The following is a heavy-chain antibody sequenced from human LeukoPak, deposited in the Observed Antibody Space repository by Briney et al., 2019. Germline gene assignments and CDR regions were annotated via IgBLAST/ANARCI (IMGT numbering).Heavy chain of an antibody. CDR3: ARDGNQYYYDSSGYDDP. CDR1: GYAISSGYY. D-gene: IGHD3-22*01. CDR2: IYYSGST. V-gene: IGHV4-38-2*02. Sequence: SETLSLTCTVSGYAISSGYYWGWIRQPPGKGLEWIGSIYYSGSTYYNPSLKSRVTISVDTSKNQFSLKLSSVTAADTAVYYCARDGNQYYYDSSGYDDPWGQGTLVTVSS. J-gene: IGHJ5*02.